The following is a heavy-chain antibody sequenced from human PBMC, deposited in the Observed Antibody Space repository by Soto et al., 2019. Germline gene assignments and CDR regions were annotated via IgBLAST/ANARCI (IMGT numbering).Heavy chain of an antibody. Sequence: SETLSLTCAVSSGSISSSNWWSWVRQPPGKGLEWIGEIYHSGSTNYNPSLKSRVTISVDKSKNQFSLKLSSVTAADTAVYYCVRYCSSTSCYRGAFDIWGQGTMVTVSS. V-gene: IGHV4-4*02. CDR2: IYHSGST. J-gene: IGHJ3*02. CDR1: SGSISSSNW. CDR3: VRYCSSTSCYRGAFDI. D-gene: IGHD2-2*02.